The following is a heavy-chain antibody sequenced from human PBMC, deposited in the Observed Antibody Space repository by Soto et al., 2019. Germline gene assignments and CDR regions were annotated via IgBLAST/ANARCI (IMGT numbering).Heavy chain of an antibody. Sequence: SETLSLTCTVSGGYVSSYYWSWIRQPPGKGLEWIGYSGSTNYNPSLKSRVTISVDTSKNQFSLNLSSVTAADTAVYYCARLSAGWLDPWGQGTLVTVSS. D-gene: IGHD6-19*01. CDR3: ARLSAGWLDP. J-gene: IGHJ5*02. CDR1: GGYVSSYY. CDR2: SGST. V-gene: IGHV4-59*02.